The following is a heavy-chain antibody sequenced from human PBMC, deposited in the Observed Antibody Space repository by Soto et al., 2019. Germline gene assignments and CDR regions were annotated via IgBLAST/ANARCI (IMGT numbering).Heavy chain of an antibody. J-gene: IGHJ6*03. CDR3: VQALRPSLNFFYYMDV. Sequence: EVQLLESGGGLVQPGGSLRLSCVVSGFTFGSYAMSWVRQAPEKGPEWVAILGGNGFTTYYADSVKGRFTISGDKSKRTLFLQMHSLRADDTGVYYCVQALRPSLNFFYYMDVWGRGTAVTVSS. CDR2: LGGNGFTT. CDR1: GFTFGSYA. D-gene: IGHD2-2*01. V-gene: IGHV3-23*01.